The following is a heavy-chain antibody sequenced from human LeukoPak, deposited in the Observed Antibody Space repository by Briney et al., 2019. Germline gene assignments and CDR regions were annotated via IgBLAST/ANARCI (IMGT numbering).Heavy chain of an antibody. V-gene: IGHV1-69*05. J-gene: IGHJ4*02. D-gene: IGHD3-22*01. CDR2: IIPIFGTA. CDR3: ASSDYDSSGYYYPYCFDY. Sequence: PVKVSCKASGGTFSSYAISWVRQAPGQGLEWMGGIIPIFGTANYAQKFQGRVTITTDESTSTAYMELSSLRSEDTAMYYCASSDYDSSGYYYPYCFDYWGQGTLVTVSS. CDR1: GGTFSSYA.